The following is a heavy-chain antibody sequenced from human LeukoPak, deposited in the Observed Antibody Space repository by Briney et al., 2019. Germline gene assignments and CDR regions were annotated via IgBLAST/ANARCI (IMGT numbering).Heavy chain of an antibody. CDR1: GYTFTGYY. V-gene: IGHV1-2*02. D-gene: IGHD2-15*01. J-gene: IGHJ4*02. Sequence: GESLKVSCKASGYTFTGYYMHWVRQAPGQGLEWMGWINPNSGGTNYAQKFQGRVTMTRDTSISTAYMELSRLRSDDTAVYYCASNRKREGGSCYYWGQGTLVTVSS. CDR2: INPNSGGT. CDR3: ASNRKREGGSCYY.